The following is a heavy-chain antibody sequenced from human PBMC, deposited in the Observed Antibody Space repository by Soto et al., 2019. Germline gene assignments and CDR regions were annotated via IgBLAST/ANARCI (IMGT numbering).Heavy chain of an antibody. CDR2: INPNSGGT. Sequence: ASVKVSCKASGYTFTDYYMHWVRQAPGQGLEWMGWINPNSGGTKYEQKFQGRVTMTRDTSISTAYMELSRLRSDDTAVYYCARDHYYCSGGSCYPDYYFDYWGQGTLVTVSS. CDR1: GYTFTDYY. V-gene: IGHV1-2*02. J-gene: IGHJ4*02. CDR3: ARDHYYCSGGSCYPDYYFDY. D-gene: IGHD2-15*01.